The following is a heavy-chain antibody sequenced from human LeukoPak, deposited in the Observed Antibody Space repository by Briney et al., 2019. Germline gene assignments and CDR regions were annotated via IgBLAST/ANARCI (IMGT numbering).Heavy chain of an antibody. Sequence: PSETLSLTCTVSGGSISSYYWSWIRQPAGKGLEWIGRIYTSGSTNYNPSLKSRVTMSVDTSKNQFSLKLSSVTAADTAVYYCARVYYYGSGSYYSHYYMDVWGKGTTVTVSS. V-gene: IGHV4-4*07. CDR1: GGSISSYY. D-gene: IGHD3-10*01. CDR2: IYTSGST. J-gene: IGHJ6*03. CDR3: ARVYYYGSGSYYSHYYMDV.